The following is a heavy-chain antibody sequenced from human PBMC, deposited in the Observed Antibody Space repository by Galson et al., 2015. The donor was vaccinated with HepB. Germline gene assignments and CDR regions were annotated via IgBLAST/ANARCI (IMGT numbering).Heavy chain of an antibody. J-gene: IGHJ6*03. CDR3: ARGAGDIVVVPAAIRGYYYYMDV. V-gene: IGHV4-61*02. D-gene: IGHD2-2*02. CDR1: GGSISSGSYY. CDR2: IYTSGST. Sequence: TLSLTCTVSGGSISSGSYYWSWIRQPAGKGLEWIGRIYTSGSTNYNPSLKSRVTMSVDTSKNQFSLKLSSVTAADTAVYYCARGAGDIVVVPAAIRGYYYYMDVWGKGTTVTVSS.